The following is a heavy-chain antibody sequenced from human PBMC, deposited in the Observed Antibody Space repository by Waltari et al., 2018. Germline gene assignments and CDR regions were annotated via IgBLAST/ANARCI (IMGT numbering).Heavy chain of an antibody. CDR3: ARGGGYRSSWYYFDS. CDR2: RNPNSGNR. CDR1: GYTFTSYD. D-gene: IGHD6-13*01. J-gene: IGHJ4*02. Sequence: QVQLVQSGAEVKKPGASVKVSCKASGYTFTSYDINWVRQATGQGLEGMGWRNPNSGNRGYAQKFQGRVTMTWNTSISTAYMDLSSLRSDDTAVYYCARGGGYRSSWYYFDSWGQGTLVTVSS. V-gene: IGHV1-8*02.